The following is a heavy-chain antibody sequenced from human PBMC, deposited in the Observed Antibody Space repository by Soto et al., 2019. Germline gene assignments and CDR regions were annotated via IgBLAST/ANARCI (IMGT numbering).Heavy chain of an antibody. CDR2: IIPIFGTA. CDR1: GGTFSSYA. CDR3: ARGNYYGSGSPTSYYYYYGMDV. Sequence: SSVKVSCKASGGTFSSYAISWVRQAPGQGLEWMGGIIPIFGTANYAQKFQGRVTITADESTSTAYMELSSLRSEDTAVYYCARGNYYGSGSPTSYYYYYGMDVWGRGTTVTVSS. D-gene: IGHD3-10*01. J-gene: IGHJ6*02. V-gene: IGHV1-69*13.